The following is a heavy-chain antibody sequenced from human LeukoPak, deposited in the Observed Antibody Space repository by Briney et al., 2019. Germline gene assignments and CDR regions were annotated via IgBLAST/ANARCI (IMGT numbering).Heavy chain of an antibody. CDR1: GFTFSSYA. J-gene: IGHJ4*02. Sequence: PGGSLRLSCAASGFTFSSYAMHWVRQAPGKGLEWVAVISYDGSNKYYADSVKGRFTISRDNAKNSLYLQMNSLRAEDTAVYYCAREGRDYYDSSGYYYSWGQGTLVAVSS. CDR3: AREGRDYYDSSGYYYS. CDR2: ISYDGSNK. V-gene: IGHV3-30-3*01. D-gene: IGHD3-22*01.